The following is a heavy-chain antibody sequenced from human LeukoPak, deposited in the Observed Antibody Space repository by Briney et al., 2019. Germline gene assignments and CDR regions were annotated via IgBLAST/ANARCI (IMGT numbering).Heavy chain of an antibody. D-gene: IGHD3-16*01. J-gene: IGHJ4*02. V-gene: IGHV3-21*01. CDR1: GFSFNIYS. CDR3: ASGIFYASVQTWSPV. CDR2: ISFGGTYI. Sequence: GGSLRLSCAASGFSFNIYSMNWVRQARGRGLAGVSSISFGGTYISCAGSVKGRFSISRDDAKKSLYPQMNGLRAEDTALYYCASGIFYASVQTWSPVWGQGTLVTVSS.